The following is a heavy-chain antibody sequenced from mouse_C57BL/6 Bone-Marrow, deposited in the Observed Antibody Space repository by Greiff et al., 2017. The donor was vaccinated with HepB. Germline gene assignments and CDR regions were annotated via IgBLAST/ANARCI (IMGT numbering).Heavy chain of an antibody. CDR1: GFTFSDYY. J-gene: IGHJ2*01. D-gene: IGHD2-4*01. CDR3: ARHGDYHYFDY. V-gene: IGHV5-12*01. Sequence: EVKLQESGGGLVQPGGSLKLSCAASGFTFSDYYMYWVRQTPEKRLEWVAYISNGGGSTYYPDTVKGRFTISRDNAKNTLYLQMSRLKSEDTAMYYCARHGDYHYFDYWGQGTTLTVSS. CDR2: ISNGGGST.